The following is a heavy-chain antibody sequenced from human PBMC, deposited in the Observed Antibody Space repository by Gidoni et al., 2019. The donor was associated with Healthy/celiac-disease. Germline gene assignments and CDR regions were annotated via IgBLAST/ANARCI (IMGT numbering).Heavy chain of an antibody. D-gene: IGHD1-1*01. CDR2: IYYSGST. Sequence: QVQLQESGPGLVKPSETLSLTCTVSGGSISSYYWSWIRQPPGKVLEWIGYIYYSGSTNYNPSLKSRVTISVDTSKNQFSLKLSSVTAADTAVYYCARHTGGYPGYFDYWGQGTLVTVSS. J-gene: IGHJ4*02. CDR1: GGSISSYY. CDR3: ARHTGGYPGYFDY. V-gene: IGHV4-59*08.